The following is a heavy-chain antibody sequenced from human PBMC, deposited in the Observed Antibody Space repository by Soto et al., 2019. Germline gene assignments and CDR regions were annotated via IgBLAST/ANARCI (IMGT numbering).Heavy chain of an antibody. Sequence: QVQLVESGGGVVQPGRSLRLSCAASGFTFSSYAMHWVRQAPGKGLEWVAVISYDGSNKYYADSVKGRLTISRDNSKNTLYLQMNGLIAENTAVYYCARDPMGRYYGSGSYYFDYWGQGTLVTVSS. CDR3: ARDPMGRYYGSGSYYFDY. J-gene: IGHJ4*02. V-gene: IGHV3-30-3*01. D-gene: IGHD3-10*01. CDR2: ISYDGSNK. CDR1: GFTFSSYA.